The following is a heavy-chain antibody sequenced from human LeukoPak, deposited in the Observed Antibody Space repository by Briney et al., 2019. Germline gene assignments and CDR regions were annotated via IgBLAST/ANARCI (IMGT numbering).Heavy chain of an antibody. J-gene: IGHJ3*02. V-gene: IGHV4-34*01. CDR1: GGSFSGYY. CDR3: ASIVDFWSGSNDAFDI. D-gene: IGHD3-3*01. Sequence: NTSETLSLTCAVYGGSFSGYYWSWIRQPPGKGLEWIGEINHSGSTNYNPSLKSRVTISVDTSKNQFSLKLSSVTAADTAVYYCASIVDFWSGSNDAFDIWGQGTMVTVSS. CDR2: INHSGST.